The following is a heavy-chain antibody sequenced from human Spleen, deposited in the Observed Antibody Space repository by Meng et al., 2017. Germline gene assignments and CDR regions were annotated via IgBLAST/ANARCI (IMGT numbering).Heavy chain of an antibody. J-gene: IGHJ6*02. V-gene: IGHV1-18*01. Sequence: QGPVVGVGEEVTKAGASVKVSFKATRYTFSRYGSSWVRQSPGQGLEWMGWISAYNGNTNYAQKLQGRVTMTTDTSTSTAYLELRSLRSDDTAVYYCAIGSGSYYEELHYYYGMDVWGQGTMVTVSS. D-gene: IGHD3-10*01. CDR1: RYTFSRYG. CDR2: ISAYNGNT. CDR3: AIGSGSYYEELHYYYGMDV.